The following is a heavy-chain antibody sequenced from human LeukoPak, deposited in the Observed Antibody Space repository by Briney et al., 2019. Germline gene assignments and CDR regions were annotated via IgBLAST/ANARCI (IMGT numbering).Heavy chain of an antibody. V-gene: IGHV4-59*08. CDR1: GAYIGTYY. D-gene: IGHD2-2*01. CDR3: TRHDVVPVLGHGMAD. CDR2: ISPDGYN. Sequence: SETLSLTCSVSGAYIGTYYWSWMRQAPGKGLEWIGYISPDGYNLNTPSLRSRVTITRDTSDNQFSLILSSVTAADTAVYYCTRHDVVPVLGHGMADWGQGTTVTVAS. J-gene: IGHJ6*02.